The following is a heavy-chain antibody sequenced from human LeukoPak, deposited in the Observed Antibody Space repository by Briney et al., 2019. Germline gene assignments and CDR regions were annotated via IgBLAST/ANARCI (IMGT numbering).Heavy chain of an antibody. Sequence: GGSLRLSCAASGFTFSSYAMLWVRHAPGKGLEYVSAMSSNGGSTYYANSVKGRFTISRDNSKNALYLQMGSMRAEDMAVYYCARAGGGYYDSSGYYYSYWGQGTLVTVSS. D-gene: IGHD3-22*01. CDR2: MSSNGGST. CDR1: GFTFSSYA. CDR3: ARAGGGYYDSSGYYYSY. J-gene: IGHJ4*02. V-gene: IGHV3-64*01.